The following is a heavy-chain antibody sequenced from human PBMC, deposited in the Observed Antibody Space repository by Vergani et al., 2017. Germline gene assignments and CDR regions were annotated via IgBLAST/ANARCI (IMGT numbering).Heavy chain of an antibody. Sequence: QVQLQESGPGLVKPSETLSLTCTVSGGSISSYYWSWIRQPPGKGLEWIGYIYYSGSTNYNPSLKSRVTISVDTSKNQFSLKLSSVTAADTAVYCCARDMSTILGVVKGRFDPWGQGTLVTVSS. J-gene: IGHJ5*02. D-gene: IGHD3-3*01. CDR2: IYYSGST. V-gene: IGHV4-59*01. CDR1: GGSISSYY. CDR3: ARDMSTILGVVKGRFDP.